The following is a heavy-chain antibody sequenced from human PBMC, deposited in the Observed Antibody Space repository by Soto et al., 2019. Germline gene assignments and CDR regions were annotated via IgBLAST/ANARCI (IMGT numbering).Heavy chain of an antibody. CDR3: ARLNGYCISTNCHGYYGMDV. D-gene: IGHD2-2*03. J-gene: IGHJ6*02. CDR2: IYYSGST. V-gene: IGHV4-39*01. Sequence: ASETLSLTCTVSGGSISSSSYYWGWIRQPPGKGLEWIGSIYYSGSTYYNPSLKSRVTISVDTSKNEFSLRLGSVTAADTAVYYCARLNGYCISTNCHGYYGMDVWGQGTTVTAP. CDR1: GGSISSSSYY.